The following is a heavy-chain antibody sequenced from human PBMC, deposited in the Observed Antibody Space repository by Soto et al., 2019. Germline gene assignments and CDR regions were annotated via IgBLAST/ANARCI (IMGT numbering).Heavy chain of an antibody. Sequence: GASVKVSCKASGYTFTSYYMHWVRQAPGQGLEWMGIINPSGGSTSYAQKFQGRVTMTRDTSTSTVYMELSSLRSEDTAVYYCARDYAPDYYDSSGYVSMIDYWGKGTLVTVST. CDR2: INPSGGST. D-gene: IGHD3-22*01. V-gene: IGHV1-46*01. CDR1: GYTFTSYY. J-gene: IGHJ4*02. CDR3: ARDYAPDYYDSSGYVSMIDY.